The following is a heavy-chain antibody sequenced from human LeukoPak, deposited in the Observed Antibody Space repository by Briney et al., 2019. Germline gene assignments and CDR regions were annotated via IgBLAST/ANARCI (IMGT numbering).Heavy chain of an antibody. CDR2: ISAYNGYT. CDR1: GYTFSNYV. Sequence: ASVKVSCKASGYTFSNYVVSCVRQALRQGREWLVWISAYNGYTNYAQKLQGRVTMTTDTSTSTVYMELRSLRSDDTAVYYCARAAGVTAVVTHFDYWGQGTLVTVSS. J-gene: IGHJ4*02. V-gene: IGHV1-18*01. CDR3: ARAAGVTAVVTHFDY. D-gene: IGHD4-23*01.